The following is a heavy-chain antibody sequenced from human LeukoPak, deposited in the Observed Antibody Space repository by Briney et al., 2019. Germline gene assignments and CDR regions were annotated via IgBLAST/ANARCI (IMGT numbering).Heavy chain of an antibody. V-gene: IGHV1-2*02. J-gene: IGHJ4*02. Sequence: ASVKVSCKASGYTFTGYYMHWVRQAPGQGLEWMGWINANSGGTNYAQKFQGRVTMTRDTSISTAYMELSRLRSDDTAVYYCARGGHSGWYYFDYWGQGTLVTVSS. CDR1: GYTFTGYY. CDR2: INANSGGT. D-gene: IGHD6-19*01. CDR3: ARGGHSGWYYFDY.